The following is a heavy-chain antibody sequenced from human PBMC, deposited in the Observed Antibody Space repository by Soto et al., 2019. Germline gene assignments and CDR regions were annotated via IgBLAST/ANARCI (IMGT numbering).Heavy chain of an antibody. J-gene: IGHJ4*02. CDR1: GYSFTSYW. Sequence: GESLKISCKGSGYSFTSYWISWVRQMPGKDLEWMGRIDPSDSYTNYSPSFQGHVTISADKSISTAYLQWSSLKASDTAMYYCATSSNKLGLPPKYWGQGTLVTVSS. V-gene: IGHV5-10-1*01. CDR2: IDPSDSYT. D-gene: IGHD1-7*01. CDR3: ATSSNKLGLPPKY.